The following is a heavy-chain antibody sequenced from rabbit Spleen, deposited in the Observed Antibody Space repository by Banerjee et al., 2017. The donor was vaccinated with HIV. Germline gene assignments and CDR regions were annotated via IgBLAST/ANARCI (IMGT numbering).Heavy chain of an antibody. V-gene: IGHV1S45*01. CDR3: ASDIRGYGAFDL. CDR1: GFDFSSKYW. D-gene: IGHD1-1*01. Sequence: QEQLKESGGGLVQPGGSLTLSCKASGFDFSSKYWVCWVRQAPGKGLEWIACINTATGKGVYATWAKGRFTISKTSSTTVTLQMTSLTAADTATYFCASDIRGYGAFDLWGQGTLVTVS. J-gene: IGHJ4*01. CDR2: INTATGKG.